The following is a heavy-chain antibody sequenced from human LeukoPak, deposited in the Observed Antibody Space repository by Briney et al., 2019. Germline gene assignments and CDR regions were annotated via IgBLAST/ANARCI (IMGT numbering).Heavy chain of an antibody. V-gene: IGHV1-8*02. CDR3: ARGSTVDTDYFYYYMDV. D-gene: IGHD5-18*01. CDR2: MNPNSGNT. Sequence: ASVKVSCKASGGTFSSYAINWVRQATGQGLEWMGWMNPNSGNTGYAQRFQGRVTMTRDSSVSTAYMELSSLRSEDTAVYYCARGSTVDTDYFYYYMDVRGEGTTVTVSS. J-gene: IGHJ6*03. CDR1: GGTFSSYA.